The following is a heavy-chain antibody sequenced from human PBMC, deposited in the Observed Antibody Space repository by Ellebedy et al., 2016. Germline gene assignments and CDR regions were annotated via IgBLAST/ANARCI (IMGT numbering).Heavy chain of an antibody. CDR2: ISSSSTYI. V-gene: IGHV3-21*01. Sequence: GGSLRLXXAASGFIFSNSGMNWVRQAPGKGLEWVSSISSSSTYIYYADSVKGRFTISRDNAKNSLYLQMNSLRAEDTAVYYCARDPDALIVEFDFDYWGQGTLVTVSS. J-gene: IGHJ4*02. CDR1: GFIFSNSG. D-gene: IGHD3-22*01. CDR3: ARDPDALIVEFDFDY.